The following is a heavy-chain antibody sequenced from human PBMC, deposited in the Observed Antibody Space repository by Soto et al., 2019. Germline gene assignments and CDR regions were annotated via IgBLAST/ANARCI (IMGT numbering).Heavy chain of an antibody. CDR2: IYYSGST. Sequence: SETLSLTCTFSGGSISRYYWSWIRQPPGKGLEWIGYIYYSGSTNYNPSLKSRVTISVDTSKNQFSLKLSSVTAADTAVYYCASIPYCSSTSCYLDYYYMDVWGKGTTVTVSS. J-gene: IGHJ6*03. CDR3: ASIPYCSSTSCYLDYYYMDV. CDR1: GGSISRYY. V-gene: IGHV4-59*08. D-gene: IGHD2-2*01.